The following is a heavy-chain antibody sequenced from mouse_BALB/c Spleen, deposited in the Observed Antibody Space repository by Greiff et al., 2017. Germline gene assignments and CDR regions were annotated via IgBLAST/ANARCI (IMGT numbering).Heavy chain of an antibody. CDR2: IWSGGST. CDR3: ARKGPYDGYGGFAY. CDR1: GFSLTSYG. V-gene: IGHV2-2*02. Sequence: VQLQQSGPGLVQPSQSLSITCTVSGFSLTSYGVHWVRQSPGKGLEWLGVIWSGGSTDYNAAFISRLSISKDNSKSQVFFKMNSLQANDTAIYYCARKGPYDGYGGFAYWGQGTLVTVSA. J-gene: IGHJ3*01. D-gene: IGHD2-3*01.